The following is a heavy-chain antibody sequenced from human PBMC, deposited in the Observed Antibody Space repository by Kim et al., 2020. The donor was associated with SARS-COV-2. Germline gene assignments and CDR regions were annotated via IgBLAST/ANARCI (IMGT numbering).Heavy chain of an antibody. J-gene: IGHJ4*02. V-gene: IGHV3-23*01. CDR3: AKVYQKGPYLEWLLSPFDY. D-gene: IGHD3-3*01. CDR2: ISGSGGST. CDR1: GFTFSSYA. Sequence: GGSLRLSCAASGFTFSSYAMSWVRQAPGKGLEWVSAISGSGGSTYYADSVKGRFTISRDNSKNTLYLQMNSLRAEDTAVYYCAKVYQKGPYLEWLLSPFDYWGQGTLVTVSS.